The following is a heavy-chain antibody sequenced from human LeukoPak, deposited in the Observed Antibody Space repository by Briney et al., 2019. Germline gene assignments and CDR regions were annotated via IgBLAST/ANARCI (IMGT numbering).Heavy chain of an antibody. D-gene: IGHD3-9*01. CDR2: ITPDGGGA. CDR3: ARDYPLDWLYDY. Sequence: GGSLRLSCAASGFTFSSYSMNWVRQAPGKGLVWVSRITPDGGGADYMDSVRGRFTISRDNAKNTLYLQMNSLSAEDTAVYYCARDYPLDWLYDYWGQGTLVTVSS. CDR1: GFTFSSYS. V-gene: IGHV3-74*01. J-gene: IGHJ4*02.